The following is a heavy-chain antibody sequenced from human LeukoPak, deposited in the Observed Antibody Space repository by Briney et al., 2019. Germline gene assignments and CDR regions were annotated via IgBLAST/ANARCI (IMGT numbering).Heavy chain of an antibody. V-gene: IGHV3-23*01. D-gene: IGHD6-6*01. CDR3: AKDFLGSSSRYFDY. J-gene: IGHJ4*02. Sequence: GGSLRPSCAASGFTFSSYAMSWVRQAPGKGLEWVSAISGSGGSTYYADSVKGRFTISRDNSKNTLYPQMNSLRAEDTAVYYCAKDFLGSSSRYFDYWGQGTLVTVSS. CDR1: GFTFSSYA. CDR2: ISGSGGST.